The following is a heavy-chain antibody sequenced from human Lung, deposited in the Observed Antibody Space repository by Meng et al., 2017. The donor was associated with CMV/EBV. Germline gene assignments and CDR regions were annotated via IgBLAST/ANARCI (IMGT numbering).Heavy chain of an antibody. CDR2: IGTVGDT. J-gene: IGHJ4*02. Sequence: GESLKISCTASGFTFSTYDFHWVRQPTGKGLEWVSSIGTVGDTYSIGSVKGRFIITREDAKNSVYLQMNGLRDGDTGLYYCARARSPTHFDYWGQGALVTVSS. CDR3: ARARSPTHFDY. CDR1: GFTFSTYD. V-gene: IGHV3-13*01.